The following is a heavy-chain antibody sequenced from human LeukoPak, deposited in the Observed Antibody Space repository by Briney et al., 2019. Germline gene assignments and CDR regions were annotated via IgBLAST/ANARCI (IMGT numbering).Heavy chain of an antibody. J-gene: IGHJ4*02. D-gene: IGHD3-22*01. CDR2: ISSSSSYI. V-gene: IGHV3-21*01. CDR1: GFTFSSYS. CDR3: AREPYVGSGYYGY. Sequence: GGSLRLSCAASGFTFSSYSMNWVRQAPGKGLEWVSSISSSSSYIYYADSVKGRFTISRENAKNSLYLQMNSLRAEDTAVYYCAREPYVGSGYYGYWGQGTLVTVSS.